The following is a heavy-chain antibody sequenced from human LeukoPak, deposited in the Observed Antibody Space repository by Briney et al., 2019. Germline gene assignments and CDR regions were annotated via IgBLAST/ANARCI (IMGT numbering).Heavy chain of an antibody. V-gene: IGHV4-38-2*02. Sequence: PSETLSLTCTVSGYSISSGYYWGWIRQPPGKGLEWIGSIYYSGSTYYNPSLKSRVTISVDTSKNQFSLKLRSVTAADTAVYYCARDRVGQQLVGRKNNYYYMDVWGKGTTVTISS. CDR3: ARDRVGQQLVGRKNNYYYMDV. CDR1: GYSISSGYY. CDR2: IYYSGST. J-gene: IGHJ6*03. D-gene: IGHD6-13*01.